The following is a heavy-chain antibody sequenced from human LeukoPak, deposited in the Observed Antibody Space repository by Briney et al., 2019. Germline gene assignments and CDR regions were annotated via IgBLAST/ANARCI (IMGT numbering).Heavy chain of an antibody. CDR2: IYYSGST. J-gene: IGHJ3*02. CDR3: ARERRVGYKDAFDI. Sequence: SETLSLTCTVSGGSISSYYWSWIRQPPGKGLEWFGYIYYSGSTNYNPSLKSRVTISVDTSKNQFSLKLSSVTAADTAVYYCARERRVGYKDAFDIWGQGTMVTVSS. CDR1: GGSISSYY. D-gene: IGHD5-24*01. V-gene: IGHV4-59*01.